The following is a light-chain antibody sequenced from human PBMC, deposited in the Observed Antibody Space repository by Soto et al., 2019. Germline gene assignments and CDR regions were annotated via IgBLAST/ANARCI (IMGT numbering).Light chain of an antibody. CDR2: GAS. CDR1: QSVSSN. V-gene: IGKV3D-11*02. J-gene: IGKJ4*01. CDR3: QQRSNWPPVT. Sequence: EIVLTQSPDTLSLSPGDTATLSCRASQSVSSNLAWYQQKPGQAPRLLIYGASTRATGIPARFSGSGPRTDLTLTVSSLEPEDFAVYYCQQRSNWPPVTFGGGTKVDI.